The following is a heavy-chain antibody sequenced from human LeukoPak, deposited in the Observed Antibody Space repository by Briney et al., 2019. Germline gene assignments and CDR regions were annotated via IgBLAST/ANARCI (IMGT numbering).Heavy chain of an antibody. Sequence: GGSLRLSCAASGFTFNSYAMSWVRQAPGKGLEWVSAISASGGSTYYYADSVKGRFTISRDNSKSTLYLQMNSLRADDTAVYYCARGIGTVARYYFDYWGQGILVTVSP. J-gene: IGHJ4*02. CDR1: GFTFNSYA. D-gene: IGHD1-1*01. CDR2: ISASGGST. CDR3: ARGIGTVARYYFDY. V-gene: IGHV3-23*01.